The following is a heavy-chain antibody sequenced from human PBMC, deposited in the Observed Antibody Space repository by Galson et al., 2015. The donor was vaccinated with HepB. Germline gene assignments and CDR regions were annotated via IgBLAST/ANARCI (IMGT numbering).Heavy chain of an antibody. J-gene: IGHJ6*03. Sequence: ETLSLTCGVYGGSFSGYYWSWIRRPPRKGLEWIGEINHSGSTNYNPSPKSRVTISVDTSKNQFSLKLSSVTAADTAVYYCAREKRSDTAMVWKYYYMDVWGKGTTVTVSS. CDR3: AREKRSDTAMVWKYYYMDV. CDR1: GGSFSGYY. CDR2: INHSGST. V-gene: IGHV4-34*01. D-gene: IGHD5-18*01.